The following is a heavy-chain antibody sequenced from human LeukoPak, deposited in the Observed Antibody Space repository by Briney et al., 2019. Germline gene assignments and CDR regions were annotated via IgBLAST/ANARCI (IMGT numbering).Heavy chain of an antibody. CDR1: RFTFSSYV. D-gene: IGHD6-19*01. CDR3: ARESVAGTLWYFDL. Sequence: PGGSLRLSCVASRFTFSSYVMNWVRQAPGKGLEWVSGISANGGSTYYADSVKGRFTISRDNSKNTLYLQMNSLRAEDTAVYYCARESVAGTLWYFDLWGRGTLVTVSS. J-gene: IGHJ2*01. CDR2: ISANGGST. V-gene: IGHV3-23*01.